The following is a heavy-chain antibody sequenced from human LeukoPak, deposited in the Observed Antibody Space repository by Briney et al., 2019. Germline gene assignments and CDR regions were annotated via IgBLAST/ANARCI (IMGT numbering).Heavy chain of an antibody. CDR1: GYSIRSGFY. D-gene: IGHD6-13*01. Sequence: SETLSLTCTVSGYSIRSGFYWGWIRQPPGKGLEWIGRIYTSGSTNYNPSLKSRVTMSVDTSKNQFSLKLSSVTAADTAVYYCARDSYSSSWDSYYFDYWGQGTLVTVSS. V-gene: IGHV4-38-2*02. CDR3: ARDSYSSSWDSYYFDY. CDR2: IYTSGST. J-gene: IGHJ4*02.